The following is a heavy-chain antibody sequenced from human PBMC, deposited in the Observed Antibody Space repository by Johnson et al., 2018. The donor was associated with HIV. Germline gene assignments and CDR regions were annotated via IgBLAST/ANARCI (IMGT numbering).Heavy chain of an antibody. CDR2: ISYDGSNK. D-gene: IGHD6-6*01. Sequence: QVQLVESGGGVVQPGRSLRLSCAASGFTFISYAMHWVRQAPGKGLEWVALISYDGSNKYYADAVKGRFTISRDNSKNTLYLQMNSLRPEDTAVYFCAKDRAEYSTWIDALDIWGQGTMVTVSS. J-gene: IGHJ3*02. CDR1: GFTFISYA. CDR3: AKDRAEYSTWIDALDI. V-gene: IGHV3-30*04.